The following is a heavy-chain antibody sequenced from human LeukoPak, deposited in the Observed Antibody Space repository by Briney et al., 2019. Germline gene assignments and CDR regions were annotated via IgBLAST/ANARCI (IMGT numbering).Heavy chain of an antibody. CDR3: VGGSLGY. CDR2: ITVASGNT. J-gene: IGHJ4*02. V-gene: IGHV1-3*01. CDR1: GYTFITSS. Sequence: ASVKVSCKTLGYTFITSSIYWVRQAPGQRLEWLGWITVASGNTRYSENLQGRVTLTRDTSANTAYMELHNLKFEDTAVYYCVGGSLGYWGQGTLVIVSP.